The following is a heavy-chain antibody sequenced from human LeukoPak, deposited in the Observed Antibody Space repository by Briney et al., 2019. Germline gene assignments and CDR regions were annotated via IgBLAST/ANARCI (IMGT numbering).Heavy chain of an antibody. CDR2: IYTSGST. J-gene: IGHJ4*02. CDR1: GGSISSYY. D-gene: IGHD6-19*01. Sequence: SETLSLTCTGSGGSISSYYCRWIRQPAGKGLEWIGRIYTSGSTNYNPSLESRVTMSVDTSKNQFSLKLSSVTAADTAVYYCAREDLITVAGTVPVSGFDYWGQGTLVTVSS. V-gene: IGHV4-4*07. CDR3: AREDLITVAGTVPVSGFDY.